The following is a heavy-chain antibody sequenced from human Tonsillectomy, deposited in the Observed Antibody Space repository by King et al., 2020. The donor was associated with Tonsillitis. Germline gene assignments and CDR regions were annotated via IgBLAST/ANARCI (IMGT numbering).Heavy chain of an antibody. D-gene: IGHD2/OR15-2a*01. CDR1: GFTFDDYA. J-gene: IGHJ4*02. CDR3: VKDLGRRTDQYSFAH. V-gene: IGHV3-9*01. CDR2: IVWNSENI. Sequence: QLVESGGALVQPGRSLRLSCAASGFTFDDYAMHWVRQAPGKGLEWVSGIVWNSENIGYADSVKGRFTISRDNAKNSLYLQMNSLRPEDTALYYCVKDLGRRTDQYSFAHWGQGTLVTVSS.